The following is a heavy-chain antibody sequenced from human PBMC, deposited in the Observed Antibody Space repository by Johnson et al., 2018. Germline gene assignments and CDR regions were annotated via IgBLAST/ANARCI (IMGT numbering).Heavy chain of an antibody. CDR1: GFSFVRYG. J-gene: IGHJ3*02. V-gene: IGHV3-23*04. CDR3: ARDSEESSFDI. Sequence: VRLGQSGGGLVQPGGTLRLCCEASGFSFVRYGMSWVRQAPGKGLEWVSAISSSGSTAYYRDSVKGRFTNSKDNSDNTLYLQMNSLRVEDTAVYYCARDSEESSFDIWGQGTMVTVSS. CDR2: ISSSGSTA.